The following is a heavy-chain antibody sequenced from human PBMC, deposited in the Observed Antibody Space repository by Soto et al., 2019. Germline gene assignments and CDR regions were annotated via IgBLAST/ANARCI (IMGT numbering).Heavy chain of an antibody. J-gene: IGHJ4*02. CDR1: GASISSTDYY. CDR2: MYYSVNT. D-gene: IGHD4-17*01. Sequence: SETLSLTCSVSGASISSTDYYWGWIRLPPGKGLEWVGTMYYSVNTYYNPSLKSRVTISVDTSNNQFSLKLSSVTAADTAVYYCARRRDPDGVYFDYWGQGTLVTVSS. CDR3: ARRRDPDGVYFDY. V-gene: IGHV4-39*01.